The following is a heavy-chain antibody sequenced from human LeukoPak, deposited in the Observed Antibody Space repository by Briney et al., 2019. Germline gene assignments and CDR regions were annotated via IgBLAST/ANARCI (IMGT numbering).Heavy chain of an antibody. D-gene: IGHD5-24*01. J-gene: IGHJ4*02. CDR3: ARQGNGYSRVDY. CDR2: IYHSGNT. Sequence: PSETLSLPCAVSDYSISSGYYWGWIRQPPGKGLEWIGSIYHSGNTYYNPSLKSRFTISIDTSKNQFFLKVNSVTAADTATYYCARQGNGYSRVDYWGQGTLVTVSS. CDR1: DYSISSGYY. V-gene: IGHV4-38-2*01.